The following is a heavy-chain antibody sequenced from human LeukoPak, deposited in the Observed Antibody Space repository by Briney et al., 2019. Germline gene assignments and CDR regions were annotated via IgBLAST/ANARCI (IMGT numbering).Heavy chain of an antibody. CDR2: INPNSGGT. Sequence: ASVKVSCKASGYTFTGYYMHWVRQARGQGLEWMGWINPNSGGTNYAQKFQGRVTMTRDTSISTAYMELSRLRSDDTAVYYCARGTTNYYEDAFDIWGQGTMVTVSS. J-gene: IGHJ3*02. CDR1: GYTFTGYY. V-gene: IGHV1-2*02. CDR3: ARGTTNYYEDAFDI. D-gene: IGHD3-22*01.